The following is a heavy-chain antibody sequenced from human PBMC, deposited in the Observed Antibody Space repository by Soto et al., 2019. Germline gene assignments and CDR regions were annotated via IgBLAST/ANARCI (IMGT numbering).Heavy chain of an antibody. CDR2: ISYDGSNK. CDR3: AKGEYYYGSGSPYYGMDV. Sequence: QVQLVESGGGVVQSGMSLRLSCAASGFTFSSYGMHWVRQAPGKGLEWVAVISYDGSNKYYADSVKGRFTISRDSSKNTLYLEMNRLRPETTALYYCAKGEYYYGSGSPYYGMDVWGQGTTVTVSS. V-gene: IGHV3-30*18. J-gene: IGHJ6*02. D-gene: IGHD3-10*01. CDR1: GFTFSSYG.